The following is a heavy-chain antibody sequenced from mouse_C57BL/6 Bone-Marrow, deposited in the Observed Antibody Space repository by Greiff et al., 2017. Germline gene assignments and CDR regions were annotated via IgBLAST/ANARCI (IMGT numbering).Heavy chain of an antibody. CDR1: GYTFTDYN. CDR3: ERSRDYDLYYFDY. CDR2: INPNNGGT. D-gene: IGHD2-4*01. Sequence: DVKLQESGPELVKPGASVKIPCKASGYTFTDYNMDWVKQSHGKSLEWIGDINPNNGGTIYNQKFKGKATLTVDKSSSTAYMELRRLTSEDTAVSYCERSRDYDLYYFDYWGQGTTLTVSS. J-gene: IGHJ2*01. V-gene: IGHV1-18*01.